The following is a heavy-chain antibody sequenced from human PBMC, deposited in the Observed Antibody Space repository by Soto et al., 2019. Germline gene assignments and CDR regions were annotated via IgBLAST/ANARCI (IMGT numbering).Heavy chain of an antibody. J-gene: IGHJ6*02. CDR1: GGSISSGGYY. CDR2: IYYSGST. CDR3: ARGGYSYGAYYYYGMDV. V-gene: IGHV4-31*03. Sequence: SETLSLTCTVSGGSISSGGYYWSWIRQHPGKGLEWIGYIYYSGSTYYNPSLKSRVTISVDTSKNQFSLKLSSVTAADTAVYYCARGGYSYGAYYYYGMDVWGQGTTVTVSS. D-gene: IGHD5-18*01.